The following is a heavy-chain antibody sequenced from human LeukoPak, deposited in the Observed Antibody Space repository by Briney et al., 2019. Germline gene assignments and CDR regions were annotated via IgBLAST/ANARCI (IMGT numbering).Heavy chain of an antibody. CDR2: IYTSGST. CDR1: GGSISSYY. V-gene: IGHV4-4*09. Sequence: SETLSLTCTVSGGSISSYYWSWIRQPPGKGLEWIGYIYTSGSTNYNPSLKSRVTISVDTSKNQFSLKLGSVTAADTAVYYCARQEDLYYYGMDVWGQGTTVTVSS. CDR3: ARQEDLYYYGMDV. J-gene: IGHJ6*02.